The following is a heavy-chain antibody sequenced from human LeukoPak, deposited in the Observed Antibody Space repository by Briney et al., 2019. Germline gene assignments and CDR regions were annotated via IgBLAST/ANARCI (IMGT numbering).Heavy chain of an antibody. J-gene: IGHJ4*02. CDR2: IYNDGRT. CDR3: ARESGYAVGDF. CDR1: GFNVRSNY. D-gene: IGHD5-12*01. V-gene: IGHV3-53*01. Sequence: GGSLRLSCAASGFNVRSNYMSWLRQAPGKGLEWASVIYNDGRTYYADSVKGRFIISKDISKNTLYLQMNNLRADDTAVYYCARESGYAVGDFWGRGTLVTVSS.